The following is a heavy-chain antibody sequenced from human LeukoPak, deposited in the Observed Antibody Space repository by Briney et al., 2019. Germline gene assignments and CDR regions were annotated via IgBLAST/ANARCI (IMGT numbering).Heavy chain of an antibody. V-gene: IGHV3-23*01. CDR1: GFTFSSYA. D-gene: IGHD3-22*01. CDR3: AKDWWGGLLLGLSAFDI. J-gene: IGHJ3*02. Sequence: GGSLRLSCAASGFTFSSYAMSWVRQAPGKGLEWVSAISGSGGSTYYADSVKGRFTISRDNSKNTLYLQMNSLRAEDTAVYYCAKDWWGGLLLGLSAFDIWGQGTMVTVSS. CDR2: ISGSGGST.